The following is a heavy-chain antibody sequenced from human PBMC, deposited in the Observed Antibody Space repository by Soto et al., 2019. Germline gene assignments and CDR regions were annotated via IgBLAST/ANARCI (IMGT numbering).Heavy chain of an antibody. CDR3: ATYRKFFQI. V-gene: IGHV4-39*07. CDR2: IYYSGST. J-gene: IGHJ3*02. Sequence: PSETLSLTCTVSGGSITSTIYYWGWIRQPPGKGLEWIGSIYYSGSTYYNSSLKSRVTISVDRSKNHFFLNLTSVTAADTAVYYCATYRKFFQIWGQGTKVTVSS. CDR1: GGSITSTIYY.